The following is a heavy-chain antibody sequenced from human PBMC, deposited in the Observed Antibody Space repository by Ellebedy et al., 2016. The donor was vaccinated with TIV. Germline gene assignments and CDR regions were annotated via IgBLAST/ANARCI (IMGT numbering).Heavy chain of an antibody. CDR3: ARVIVVLNDAFDM. CDR2: INNDGSRT. J-gene: IGHJ3*02. D-gene: IGHD3-22*01. CDR1: GFTFSSHW. Sequence: PGGSLRLSCAASGFTFSSHWMHWVRQAPGKGLVWISSINNDGSRTRYADSVQGRFTISRDNAKNTLYLRMNSLRDEDTDMYYCARVIVVLNDAFDMWGQGTVVTVSS. V-gene: IGHV3-74*01.